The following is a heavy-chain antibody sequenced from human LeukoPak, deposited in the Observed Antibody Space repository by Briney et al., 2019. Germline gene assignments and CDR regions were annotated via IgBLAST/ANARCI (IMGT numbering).Heavy chain of an antibody. CDR1: GFTFSSYG. Sequence: PGGSLRLSCAASGFTFSSYGMHWVRQAPGKGLEWVAVISYDGSNKYYADSVKGRFTISRDNSKNTLYLQMNSLRAEDTAVYYCAKGWQQLVPFFDYWGQGTLVTVSS. D-gene: IGHD6-13*01. CDR3: AKGWQQLVPFFDY. J-gene: IGHJ4*02. V-gene: IGHV3-30*18. CDR2: ISYDGSNK.